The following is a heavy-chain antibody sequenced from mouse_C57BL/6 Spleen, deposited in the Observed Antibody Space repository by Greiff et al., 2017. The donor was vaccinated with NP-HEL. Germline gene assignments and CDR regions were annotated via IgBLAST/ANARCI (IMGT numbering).Heavy chain of an antibody. D-gene: IGHD1-1*01. CDR1: GYTFTSYW. CDR2: IDPSDSYT. Sequence: QVQLQQPGAELVMPGASVKLSCKASGYTFTSYWMHWVKQRPGQGLEWIGEIDPSDSYTNYNQKFKGKSTLTVDKSSSTAYMQLSSLTSEDSAVYYCARRGDYYASSLFDYWGQGTTLTVSS. CDR3: ARRGDYYASSLFDY. J-gene: IGHJ2*01. V-gene: IGHV1-69*01.